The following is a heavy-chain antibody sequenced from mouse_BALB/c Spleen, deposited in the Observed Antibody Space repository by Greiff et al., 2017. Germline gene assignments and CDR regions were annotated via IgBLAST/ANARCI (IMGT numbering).Heavy chain of an antibody. V-gene: IGHV2-6-7*01. CDR3: ARGNGNYESYYAMDY. CDR2: IWGDGST. Sequence: QVQLKQSGPGLVAPSQSLSITCTVSGFSLTGYGVNWVRQPPGKGLEWLGMIWGDGSTDYNSALKSRLSISKDNSKSQVFLKMNSLQTDDTARYYCARGNGNYESYYAMDYWGQGTSVTVSS. D-gene: IGHD2-1*01. CDR1: GFSLTGYG. J-gene: IGHJ4*01.